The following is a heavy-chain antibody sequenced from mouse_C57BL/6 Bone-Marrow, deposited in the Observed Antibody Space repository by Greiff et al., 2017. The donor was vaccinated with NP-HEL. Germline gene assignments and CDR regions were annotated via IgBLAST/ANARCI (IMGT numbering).Heavy chain of an antibody. CDR1: GYTFTSYW. J-gene: IGHJ4*01. D-gene: IGHD2-1*01. CDR3: AREGGNYLYYAMDY. V-gene: IGHV1-52*01. Sequence: VQLQQPGAELVRPGSSVKLSCKASGYTFTSYWMHWVKQRPIQGLEWIGNIDPSDSETHYNQKFKDKATLTVDKSSSTAYMQLSSLTSEDSAVYYGAREGGNYLYYAMDYWGQGTSVTVSS. CDR2: IDPSDSET.